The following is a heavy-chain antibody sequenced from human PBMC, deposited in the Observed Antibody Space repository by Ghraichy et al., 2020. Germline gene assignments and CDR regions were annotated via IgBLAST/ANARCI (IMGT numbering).Heavy chain of an antibody. J-gene: IGHJ6*03. CDR3: ARAKYSGSNYGSYYMDV. CDR1: GFTVSSNY. CDR2: IYSGGST. D-gene: IGHD1-26*01. Sequence: GESLNISCAASGFTVSSNYMSWVRQAPGKGLEWVSVIYSGGSTYYADSVKGRFTISRDNSKNTLYLQMNSLRAEDMAVYYCARAKYSGSNYGSYYMDVWGKGTTVTVSS. V-gene: IGHV3-53*01.